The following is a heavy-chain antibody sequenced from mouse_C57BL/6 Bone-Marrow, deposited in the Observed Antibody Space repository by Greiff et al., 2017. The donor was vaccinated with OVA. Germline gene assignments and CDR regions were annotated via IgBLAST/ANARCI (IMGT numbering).Heavy chain of an antibody. CDR3: ARHRGYYAMDY. Sequence: VQRVESGPGLVAPSQSLSITCTVSGFSLTSYGVHWVRQPPGKGLEWLVVIWSDGSTTYTSALKSRLSISKDNSKSQVVLKRNSRQTEDTAMYYCARHRGYYAMDYWGQGTSVTVSS. J-gene: IGHJ4*01. V-gene: IGHV2-6-1*01. CDR2: IWSDGST. CDR1: GFSLTSYG.